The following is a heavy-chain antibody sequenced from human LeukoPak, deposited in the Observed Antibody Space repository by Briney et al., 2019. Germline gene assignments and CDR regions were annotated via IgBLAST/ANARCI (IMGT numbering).Heavy chain of an antibody. V-gene: IGHV3-30*04. CDR2: ISYDGSNE. D-gene: IGHD6-13*01. CDR3: ARAIIGYSSSWFPWGSNSNWFDP. Sequence: GGSLRLSCAASGFTFSSYVMHWVRQAPGKGLEWVAIISYDGSNEYYADSVKGRFTISRDNSKNTLYLQMNSLRAADTAVYYCARAIIGYSSSWFPWGSNSNWFDPWGQGTLVTVSS. CDR1: GFTFSSYV. J-gene: IGHJ5*02.